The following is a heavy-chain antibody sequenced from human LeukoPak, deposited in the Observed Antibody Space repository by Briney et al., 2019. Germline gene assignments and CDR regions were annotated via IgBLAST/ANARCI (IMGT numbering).Heavy chain of an antibody. CDR3: ASDRGYGDYEYYFDY. V-gene: IGHV4-4*07. Sequence: SETLSLTCTVSGGSISSYYWSWIRQPAGKGLEWIGRIYTSGSTNYNPSLMSRVTISVDKSKNQFSLKLSSVTAADTAVYYCASDRGYGDYEYYFDYWGQGTLVTVSS. J-gene: IGHJ4*02. CDR1: GGSISSYY. D-gene: IGHD4-17*01. CDR2: IYTSGST.